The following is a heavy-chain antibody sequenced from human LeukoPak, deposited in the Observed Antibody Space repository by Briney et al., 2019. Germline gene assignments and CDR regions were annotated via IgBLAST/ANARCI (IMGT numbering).Heavy chain of an antibody. CDR1: GGSISTYY. D-gene: IGHD3-22*01. J-gene: IGHJ5*02. CDR2: ISYSGST. V-gene: IGHV4-59*01. CDR3: AREPGFDSSGYLNWFDP. Sequence: PSETLSLTCTVSGGSISTYYWSWIRQPPGKGLEWIACISYSGSTKYNPSLKSRVTISVDTSKNQLSLKLSSVTAADTAVYYCAREPGFDSSGYLNWFDPWGQGTLVTVSS.